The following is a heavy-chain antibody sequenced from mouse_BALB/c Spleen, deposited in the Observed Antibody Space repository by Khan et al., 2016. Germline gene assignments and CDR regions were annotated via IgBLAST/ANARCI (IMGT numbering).Heavy chain of an antibody. CDR3: SRRPYGRSSWYFGV. CDR1: GYSITSDYA. Sequence: EVQLQESGPGLVKPSQSLSLTCTVTGYSITSDYAWNWIRQFPGNKLEWMGYISYSGSTSYNPSLKSRISVTRDTSNHQFFLQLNSVTSESTAAYSCSRRPYGRSSWYFGVWGAGTAVTVSA. J-gene: IGHJ1*01. CDR2: ISYSGST. V-gene: IGHV3-2*02. D-gene: IGHD1-1*01.